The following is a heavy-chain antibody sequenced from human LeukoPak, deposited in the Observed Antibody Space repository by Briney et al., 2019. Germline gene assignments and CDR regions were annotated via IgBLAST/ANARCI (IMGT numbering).Heavy chain of an antibody. CDR3: AKSRATFAKYYFDY. CDR1: GFTVTSNY. J-gene: IGHJ4*02. D-gene: IGHD5-12*01. CDR2: IYTSGNT. V-gene: IGHV3-66*01. Sequence: SGGSLRLSCAASGFTVTSNYMNWVRQAPGKGLEWVSVIYTSGNTYYADSVKGRFTISRDISKNTLYLQMNSLRAEDTAVYYCAKSRATFAKYYFDYWGQGTLVTVSS.